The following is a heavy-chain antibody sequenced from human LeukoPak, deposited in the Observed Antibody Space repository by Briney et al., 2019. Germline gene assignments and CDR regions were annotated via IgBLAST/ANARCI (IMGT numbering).Heavy chain of an antibody. V-gene: IGHV3-33*08. Sequence: GGSLRLSCAAAGFIFSSYGMHWVRQAPGKGLEWVAIIWQDGSDKYYADSVKGRFTISRDNSKNTLYLQMNSLRAEDTAVYFCTRQSENFSLDYWGQGTLVTVSS. CDR2: IWQDGSDK. J-gene: IGHJ4*02. CDR3: TRQSENFSLDY. CDR1: GFIFSSYG. D-gene: IGHD3-3*01.